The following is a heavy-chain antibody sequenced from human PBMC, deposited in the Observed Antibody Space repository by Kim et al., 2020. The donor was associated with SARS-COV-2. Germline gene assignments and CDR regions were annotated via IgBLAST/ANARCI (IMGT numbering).Heavy chain of an antibody. CDR2: ISHDGNEE. Sequence: GSLRLSCAASGFTFSSYGLHWVRQAPGRGLEWVAVISHDGNEEFYADAVKGRFTISRDNSNNILYLDMKSLKSDDTALYHCAKGSSGSAYSAADHWGQGTLVTVSS. J-gene: IGHJ5*02. D-gene: IGHD5-12*01. V-gene: IGHV3-30*18. CDR3: AKGSSGSAYSAADH. CDR1: GFTFSSYG.